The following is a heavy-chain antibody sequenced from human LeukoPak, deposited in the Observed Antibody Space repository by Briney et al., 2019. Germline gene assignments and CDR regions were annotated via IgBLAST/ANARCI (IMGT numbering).Heavy chain of an antibody. Sequence: GGSLRLSCAASGFTFSSYAMHWVRQAPGKGLEWVAVISYDGSNKYYADSVKGRFTISRDNSKNTLYLQMNSLRAEDTAVYYCARDGGDSYGPPPIISHWGQGTLVTVSS. D-gene: IGHD5-18*01. CDR2: ISYDGSNK. CDR3: ARDGGDSYGPPPIISH. J-gene: IGHJ4*02. V-gene: IGHV3-30-3*01. CDR1: GFTFSSYA.